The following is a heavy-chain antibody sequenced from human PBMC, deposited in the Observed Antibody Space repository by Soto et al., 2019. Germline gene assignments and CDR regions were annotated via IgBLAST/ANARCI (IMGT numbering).Heavy chain of an antibody. J-gene: IGHJ4*02. CDR1: GFTFSSYA. V-gene: IGHV3-23*01. CDR2: ISGSGGST. D-gene: IGHD3-10*01. CDR3: AKDSPYYYGSADYYFDY. Sequence: GGSLRLSCAASGFTFSSYAMSWVRQAPGKGLEWVSAISGSGGSTYYADSVKGRFTISRDNSKNTLYLQMNSLRAEDTAVYYCAKDSPYYYGSADYYFDYWGQGTLVTVSS.